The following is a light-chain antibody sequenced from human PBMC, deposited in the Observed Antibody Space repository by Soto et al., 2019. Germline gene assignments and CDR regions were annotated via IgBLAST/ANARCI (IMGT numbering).Light chain of an antibody. CDR2: GAS. V-gene: IGKV3-20*01. CDR3: QQYAISWT. J-gene: IGKJ1*01. Sequence: ESVLTQSPGTLSLSPGERATLSCRASQSVSSNQLAWYQQKPGQAPRLLMYGASSRATGIPDRFSGSGSGTDFTLTISRLGPEDFAVYYCQQYAISWTFGQGTKVDIK. CDR1: QSVSSNQ.